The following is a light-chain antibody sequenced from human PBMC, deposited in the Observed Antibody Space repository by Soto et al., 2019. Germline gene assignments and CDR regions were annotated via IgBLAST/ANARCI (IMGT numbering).Light chain of an antibody. V-gene: IGKV1-39*01. CDR1: QSISSY. CDR2: AAS. J-gene: IGKJ1*01. CDR3: QQSYSTPRA. Sequence: EIQMTQSPSSLSASVGDRVTITCRASQSISSYLNWYQQKPGKAPKLLIYAASSLQSGVPSRFSGSVSGTDFTLTISSLQPEDFATYYCQQSYSTPRAFGQGTKVEIK.